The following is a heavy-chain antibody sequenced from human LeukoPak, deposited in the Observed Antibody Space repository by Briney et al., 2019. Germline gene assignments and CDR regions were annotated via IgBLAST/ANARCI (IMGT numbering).Heavy chain of an antibody. CDR1: GFTFSSYE. Sequence: GGSLRLSCAASGFTFSSYEMNWVRQAPGKGLEWVSYISSSGSTIYYADSVKGRFTISRDNAKNSLYLQMNSLRAEDTAVYYCARDLCSGGSCYYYYYGMDVWGQGTTVTVSS. D-gene: IGHD2-15*01. V-gene: IGHV3-48*03. CDR3: ARDLCSGGSCYYYYYGMDV. J-gene: IGHJ6*02. CDR2: ISSSGSTI.